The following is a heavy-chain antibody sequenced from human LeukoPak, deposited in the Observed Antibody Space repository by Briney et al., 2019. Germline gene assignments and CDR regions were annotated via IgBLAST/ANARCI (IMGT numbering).Heavy chain of an antibody. Sequence: PGESLRLSCAASGFTFSSYAMNWVRQAPGKGLEWVSAISGSGGSTYYADSVKGRFTISRDNSKNTLYLQMNSLRAEDTAVYYCAKVIIVGATFYAFDIWGQGTMVTVSS. D-gene: IGHD1-26*01. CDR2: ISGSGGST. CDR1: GFTFSSYA. J-gene: IGHJ3*02. V-gene: IGHV3-23*01. CDR3: AKVIIVGATFYAFDI.